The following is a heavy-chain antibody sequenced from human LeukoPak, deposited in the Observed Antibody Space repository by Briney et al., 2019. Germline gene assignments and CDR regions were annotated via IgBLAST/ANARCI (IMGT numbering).Heavy chain of an antibody. Sequence: ASVKVSCKASGYTFTGYYMHWVRQAPGQGLEWMGWINPNSGGTNYAQKFQGRVTMTRDMSTSTDYMELRSLGFEDTAVYYCAKDNSVGDIAWWFDPWGQGTLVTVSS. V-gene: IGHV1-2*02. CDR2: INPNSGGT. J-gene: IGHJ5*02. CDR1: GYTFTGYY. D-gene: IGHD1-26*01. CDR3: AKDNSVGDIAWWFDP.